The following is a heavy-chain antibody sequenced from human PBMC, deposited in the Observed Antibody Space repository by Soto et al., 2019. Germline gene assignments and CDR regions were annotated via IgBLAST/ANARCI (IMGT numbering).Heavy chain of an antibody. V-gene: IGHV1-46*03. CDR3: ARDYLHRIAVAGIDYYYYGMDV. D-gene: IGHD6-19*01. CDR1: GYTFTSYY. CDR2: INPSGGST. J-gene: IGHJ6*01. Sequence: ASVKVSCKASGYTFTSYYMHWVRQAPGQGLEWMGIINPSGGSTSYAQKFQGRVTMTRDTSTSTVYMELSSLRSEDTAVYYCARDYLHRIAVAGIDYYYYGMDVWGQGTTVTVSS.